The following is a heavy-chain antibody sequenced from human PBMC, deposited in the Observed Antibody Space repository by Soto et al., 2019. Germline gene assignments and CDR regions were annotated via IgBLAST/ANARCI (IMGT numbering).Heavy chain of an antibody. V-gene: IGHV4-39*01. J-gene: IGHJ4*02. CDR2: IFYSGTT. CDR3: ARPVRPYSSSWYYFDY. Sequence: ASETLSLTCTVSGASIDSSAYYWAWIRQPPGKGLEWIGSIFYSGTTYYNPSLKSRVTISVDTSKNQFSLKLSSVTAADTAVYYCARPVRPYSSSWYYFDYWGQGTLVTVSS. D-gene: IGHD6-13*01. CDR1: GASIDSSAYY.